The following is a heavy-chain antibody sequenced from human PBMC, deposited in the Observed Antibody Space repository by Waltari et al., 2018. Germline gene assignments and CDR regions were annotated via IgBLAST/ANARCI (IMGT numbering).Heavy chain of an antibody. Sequence: EVQLVESGGGLVQPGGSLRLSCAASGFTFSSYWMSWVRQAPGKGLEWVANIKQDGSEKYYVDSVKGRFTISRDNAKNSLYLQMNSLRAEDTAVYYCARDKSVAWAVFDYWGKGTLVTVSS. CDR1: GFTFSSYW. D-gene: IGHD5-12*01. CDR3: ARDKSVAWAVFDY. V-gene: IGHV3-7*04. CDR2: IKQDGSEK. J-gene: IGHJ4*02.